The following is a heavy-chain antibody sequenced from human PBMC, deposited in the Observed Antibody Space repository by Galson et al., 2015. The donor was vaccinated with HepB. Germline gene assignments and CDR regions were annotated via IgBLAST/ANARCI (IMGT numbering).Heavy chain of an antibody. V-gene: IGHV1-2*04. CDR2: INPNSGGT. J-gene: IGHJ6*02. D-gene: IGHD2-2*01. Sequence: SVKVSCKASGYTFTGYYMHWVRQAPGQGLEWMGWINPNSGGTNYAQKFQGWVTMTRDTSISTAYMELCRLRSDDTAVYYCARGGSIVVVPAAIFDYYYYGMDVWGQGTTVTVSS. CDR1: GYTFTGYY. CDR3: ARGGSIVVVPAAIFDYYYYGMDV.